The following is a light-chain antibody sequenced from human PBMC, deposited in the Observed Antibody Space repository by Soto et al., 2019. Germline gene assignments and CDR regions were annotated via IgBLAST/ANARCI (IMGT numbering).Light chain of an antibody. Sequence: EIVLTQSPGTLSLSPGERATLSCRASQSVSSSYLAWYQQKPGQAPRLLIYGASSRATGIPDRFSGSGSGTDFTLTISRLEPEDFAVYYCQQYDSSPFMYTFGQGTKLEIK. CDR3: QQYDSSPFMYT. J-gene: IGKJ2*01. V-gene: IGKV3-20*01. CDR1: QSVSSSY. CDR2: GAS.